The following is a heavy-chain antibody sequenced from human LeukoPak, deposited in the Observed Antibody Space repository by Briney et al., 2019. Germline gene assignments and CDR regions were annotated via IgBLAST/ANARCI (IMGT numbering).Heavy chain of an antibody. CDR3: AKGRAVTRYFDY. CDR1: GFTVSSNY. J-gene: IGHJ4*02. Sequence: GGSLRLSCAASGFTVSSNYMSWVRQAPGKGLEWVSVIYSGGSTYYADSVKGRFTISRDNSKNTLYLQMNSLRAEDTAVYYCAKGRAVTRYFDYWGQGTLVTVSS. D-gene: IGHD4-11*01. CDR2: IYSGGST. V-gene: IGHV3-66*01.